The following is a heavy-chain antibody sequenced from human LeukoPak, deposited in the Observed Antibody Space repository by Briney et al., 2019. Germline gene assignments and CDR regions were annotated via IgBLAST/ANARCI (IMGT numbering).Heavy chain of an antibody. V-gene: IGHV3-48*01. CDR3: ARDSGRSGWYADN. D-gene: IGHD6-19*01. J-gene: IGHJ4*02. Sequence: GGSLSLSCAASGFTFSSYTMYWFRQAPGKGLEWVSNIKSTSDTINYADSVKGRFTISRDNAKNSLYLQMNSLRAEDTAVYYCARDSGRSGWYADNWGQGTLVTVSS. CDR2: IKSTSDTI. CDR1: GFTFSSYT.